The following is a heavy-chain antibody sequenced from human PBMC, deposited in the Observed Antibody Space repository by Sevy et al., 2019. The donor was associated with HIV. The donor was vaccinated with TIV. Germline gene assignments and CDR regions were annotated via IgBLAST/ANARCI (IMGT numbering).Heavy chain of an antibody. V-gene: IGHV4-59*08. CDR2: IYYNGNT. J-gene: IGHJ4*02. CDR3: AGENARGRGYS. CDR1: GGSITSLY. D-gene: IGHD3-10*01. Sequence: SETLSLTCTVSGGSITSLYWGWIRQPPGKGLEWIANIYYNGNTNYNPSLKSRVTISLDTSKNQFSLRLSSVTAADTAIYYWAGENARGRGYSWGQGTLVTVSS.